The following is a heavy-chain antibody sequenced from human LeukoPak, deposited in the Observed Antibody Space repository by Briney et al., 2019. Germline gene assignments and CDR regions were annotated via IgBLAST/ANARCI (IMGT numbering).Heavy chain of an antibody. CDR1: GYTFTSYY. V-gene: IGHV1-46*01. J-gene: IGHJ4*02. CDR2: INPSGGST. Sequence: ASVKVSCKASGYTFTSYYMHWVRQTPGQGLEWMGIINPSGGSTSYAQKFQGRVTMTRDMSTSTVYMELSSLRSEDTAVYYCARVHGPYYDFWSGYSNYFDYWGQGTLVTVSP. D-gene: IGHD3-3*01. CDR3: ARVHGPYYDFWSGYSNYFDY.